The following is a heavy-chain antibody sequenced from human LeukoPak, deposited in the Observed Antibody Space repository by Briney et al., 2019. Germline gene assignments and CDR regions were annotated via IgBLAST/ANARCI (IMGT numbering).Heavy chain of an antibody. J-gene: IGHJ4*02. V-gene: IGHV4-4*07. CDR3: ARGRYSSGWIDY. CDR1: GGSISSYY. CDR2: IYTSGST. D-gene: IGHD6-19*01. Sequence: SESLSLTCTVSGGSISSYYRSWIRQPAGRGLEWIGRIYTSGSTNYNPSLKSRVTMSVDTSKNQFSLKLSTVTAADTAVYDCARGRYSSGWIDYWGQGTLVTVSS.